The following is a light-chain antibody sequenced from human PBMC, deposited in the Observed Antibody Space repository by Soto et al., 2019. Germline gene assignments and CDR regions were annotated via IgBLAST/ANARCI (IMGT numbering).Light chain of an antibody. V-gene: IGKV1-5*03. CDR2: KAS. CDR1: QSISSW. CDR3: QHYYIYPLT. J-gene: IGKJ4*01. Sequence: DIQMTQSPSTLSASVGDRVTITCRASQSISSWLAWYQHKPGKAPKLLIYKASSLQSGVPSRFSGSGSGTEFTLTITSLQPDVFAAYYCQHYYIYPLTFGGGTKVEIK.